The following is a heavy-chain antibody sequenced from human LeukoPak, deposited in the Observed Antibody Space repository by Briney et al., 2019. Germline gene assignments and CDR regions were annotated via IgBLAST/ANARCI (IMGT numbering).Heavy chain of an antibody. CDR1: GFTFSGDW. V-gene: IGHV3-7*01. Sequence: HSGGSLRLSCAASGFTFSGDWMSWVRQAPGKGLEWVATIKQDASEKTYVDSVEGRFTSSRDNAKSSLFLQMDSLRAEDTAVYHCARFGMDAAIDYWGQGTLVTVSS. J-gene: IGHJ4*02. D-gene: IGHD2-15*01. CDR3: ARFGMDAAIDY. CDR2: IKQDASEK.